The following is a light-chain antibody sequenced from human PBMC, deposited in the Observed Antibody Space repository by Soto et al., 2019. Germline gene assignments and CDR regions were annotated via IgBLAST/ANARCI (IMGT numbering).Light chain of an antibody. J-gene: IGLJ2*01. CDR2: GVT. CDR1: NNDIGDYDY. Sequence: QSALTQPASVSGSPGQSITISCTGSNNDIGDYDYVSWYQQYPGKVPKLMIFGVTRRPSGVSDRFSGSKSGNTASLTISGLQAEDEGDYHCSSYARGRFVVFGGGTRVTVL. V-gene: IGLV2-14*01. CDR3: SSYARGRFVV.